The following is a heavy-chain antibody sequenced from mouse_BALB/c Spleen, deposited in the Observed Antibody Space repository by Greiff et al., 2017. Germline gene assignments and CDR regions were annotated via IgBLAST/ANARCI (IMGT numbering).Heavy chain of an antibody. CDR2: INPGSGGT. CDR1: GYAFTNYL. Sequence: QVQLQQSGAELVRPGTSVKVSCKASGYAFTNYLIEWVKQRPGQGLEWIGVINPGSGGTNYNEKFKGKATLTADKSSSTAYMQLSSLTSDDSAVYFCARCLTTAPPDYWGQGTTLTVSS. V-gene: IGHV1-54*03. CDR3: ARCLTTAPPDY. J-gene: IGHJ2*01. D-gene: IGHD1-2*01.